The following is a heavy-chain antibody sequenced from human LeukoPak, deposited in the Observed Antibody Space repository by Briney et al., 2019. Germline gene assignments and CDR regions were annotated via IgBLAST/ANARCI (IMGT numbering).Heavy chain of an antibody. CDR3: ARQWGYCSSGVCRGWFDP. Sequence: GGSLRLSCVASGFTFRHYNMNWIRQAPGKGLEWVSSICESSSFIQYADSLKGRFAISRDNAKNSLYLQMNSLRAEDTSVDYCARQWGYCSSGVCRGWFDPWGQGTLVTVSS. D-gene: IGHD2-8*01. CDR1: GFTFRHYN. J-gene: IGHJ5*02. V-gene: IGHV3-21*01. CDR2: ICESSSFI.